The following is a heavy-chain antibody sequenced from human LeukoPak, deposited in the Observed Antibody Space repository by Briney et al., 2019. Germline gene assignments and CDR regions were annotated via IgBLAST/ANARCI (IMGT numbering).Heavy chain of an antibody. CDR2: MNPNSGNT. D-gene: IGHD3-22*01. J-gene: IGHJ4*02. Sequence: ASVKVSCKASGYTFTSYDINWVRQATGQGLEWMGWMNPNSGNTGYAQKFQGRVTMTRNTSISTAYMELSRLRSEDTAVYYCTRAPGLVGYYDGSGYYYSGDFDYWGQGTLVTVSS. CDR3: TRAPGLVGYYDGSGYYYSGDFDY. CDR1: GYTFTSYD. V-gene: IGHV1-8*01.